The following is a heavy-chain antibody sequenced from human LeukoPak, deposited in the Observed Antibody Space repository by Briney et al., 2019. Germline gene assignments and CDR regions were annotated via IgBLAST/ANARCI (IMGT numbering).Heavy chain of an antibody. Sequence: ASVKVSCKASGYTFTSYGISWVRQAPGQGLEWMGWISAYNGNTNYAQKLQGRVTMTIDTSTSTAYMELRSLRSDDTAVYYCARYCSSTSCYTVNYYYGMDVWGQGTTVTVSS. J-gene: IGHJ6*02. CDR3: ARYCSSTSCYTVNYYYGMDV. CDR1: GYTFTSYG. CDR2: ISAYNGNT. D-gene: IGHD2-2*02. V-gene: IGHV1-18*01.